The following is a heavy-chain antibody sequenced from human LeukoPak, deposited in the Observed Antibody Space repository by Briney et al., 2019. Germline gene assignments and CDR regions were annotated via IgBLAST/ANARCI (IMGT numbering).Heavy chain of an antibody. J-gene: IGHJ4*02. CDR2: ISYDGSNK. Sequence: GRSLRLSCAASGFTFSSYAMHWVRQAPGKGLEWVAVISYDGSNKYYADSVKGRFTISRDNSKNTLYLQMNSLRAEDTAVYYCARDSRPSIRFLEWLLTWGQGTLVTVSS. V-gene: IGHV3-30-3*01. CDR1: GFTFSSYA. D-gene: IGHD3-3*01. CDR3: ARDSRPSIRFLEWLLT.